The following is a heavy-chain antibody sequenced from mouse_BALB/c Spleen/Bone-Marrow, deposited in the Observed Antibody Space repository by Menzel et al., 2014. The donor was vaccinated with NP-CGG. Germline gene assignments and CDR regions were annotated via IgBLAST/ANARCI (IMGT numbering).Heavy chain of an antibody. J-gene: IGHJ2*01. CDR1: GFTFTDYY. V-gene: IGHV7-3*02. CDR2: IRNKANGYTT. CDR3: ARDGYDDY. D-gene: IGHD2-2*01. Sequence: DVQLVESGGGLVQPGGSLRLSCATSGFTFTDYYMSWVRQPPGKALEWLGFIRNKANGYTTEYSASVKGRFTISRDNSQSILYLQINTLRAEDSATYYCARDGYDDYWGEGTTPTVSS.